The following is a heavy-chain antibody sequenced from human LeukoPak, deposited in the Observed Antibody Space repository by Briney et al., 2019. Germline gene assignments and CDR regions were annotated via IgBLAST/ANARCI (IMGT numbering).Heavy chain of an antibody. CDR3: ASGSYYGVRYFDY. Sequence: GGSLRLSYAASGFTFSSYSMNWVRQAPGKGLEWVSYISSSSSTIYYADSVKGRFTISRDNAKNSLYLQMNSLRAEDTAVYYCASGSYYGVRYFDYWGQGTLVTVSS. J-gene: IGHJ4*02. D-gene: IGHD1-26*01. CDR2: ISSSSSTI. V-gene: IGHV3-48*01. CDR1: GFTFSSYS.